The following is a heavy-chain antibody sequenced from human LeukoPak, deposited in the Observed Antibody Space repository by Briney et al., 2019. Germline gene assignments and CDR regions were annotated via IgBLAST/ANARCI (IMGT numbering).Heavy chain of an antibody. V-gene: IGHV1-2*02. CDR1: GYTFTDYY. D-gene: IGHD6-13*01. Sequence: VASVKVSCKTSGYTFTDYYLHWVGQAPGQGLEWMGRIDPNSGGTNYAQKFQVRVTVTRDTSISTVYMELSGLRSDDTAVYYCARVPGPYTTSRFDYWGQGTLVTVSS. CDR3: ARVPGPYTTSRFDY. J-gene: IGHJ4*02. CDR2: IDPNSGGT.